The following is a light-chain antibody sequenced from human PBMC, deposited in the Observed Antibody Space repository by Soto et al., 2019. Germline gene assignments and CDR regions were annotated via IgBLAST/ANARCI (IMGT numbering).Light chain of an antibody. CDR3: QQLNGYQLA. CDR1: QAMSTY. Sequence: DIQLTQSPSFLSAFVGDTVTITCRASQAMSTYLAWYQQKPGKVPKLLIRSASTLQSGVPPRFSGGGSGTEFTLTISTLHPDDSGIYYCQQLNGYQLAFGGGTNVEIK. V-gene: IGKV1-9*01. CDR2: SAS. J-gene: IGKJ4*01.